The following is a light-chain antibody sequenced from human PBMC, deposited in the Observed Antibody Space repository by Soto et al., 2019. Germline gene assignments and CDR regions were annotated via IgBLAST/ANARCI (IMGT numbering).Light chain of an antibody. CDR2: SAS. J-gene: IGKJ1*01. CDR3: QQYNNWPRT. Sequence: ERVITQSPAPLSVSPGERATLSRRASQSVSSDLAGYHQKPGQAPRLLIYSASTRATGITARFSGSGSGTAFTLTINSLQSEDFAVYYCQQYNNWPRTFGQGTKVDIK. V-gene: IGKV3-15*01. CDR1: QSVSSD.